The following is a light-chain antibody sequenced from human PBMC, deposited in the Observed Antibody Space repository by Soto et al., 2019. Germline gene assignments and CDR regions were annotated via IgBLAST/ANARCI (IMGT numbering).Light chain of an antibody. J-gene: IGKJ1*01. CDR2: GAY. V-gene: IGKV3-20*01. CDR3: KQYGSSPKT. Sequence: EIVLTQSPGTLSLSPGERATLSCRASQSVSNNYLAWYQQKPGQAPRLLIYGAYSRAAGIQDRFSGSGSGTDFTLTIRRLEPEDFAVYYCKQYGSSPKTVGQGTKVDIK. CDR1: QSVSNNY.